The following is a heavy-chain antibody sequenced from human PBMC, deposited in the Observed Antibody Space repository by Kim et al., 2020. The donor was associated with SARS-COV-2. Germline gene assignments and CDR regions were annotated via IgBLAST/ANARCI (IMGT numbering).Heavy chain of an antibody. CDR3: AKGSWNYVKTHFDY. J-gene: IGHJ4*02. D-gene: IGHD1-7*01. CDR2: ISGSGGST. CDR1: GFTFSSYA. V-gene: IGHV3-23*01. Sequence: GGSLRLSCAASGFTFSSYAMSWVRQAPGKGLEWVSAISGSGGSTYYADSVQGRFTISRDNSKNTLYLQMNSLRAEDTAVYYCAKGSWNYVKTHFDYWGQGTLVTVSS.